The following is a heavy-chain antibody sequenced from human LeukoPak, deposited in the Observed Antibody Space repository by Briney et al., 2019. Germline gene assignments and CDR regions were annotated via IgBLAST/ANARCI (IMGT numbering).Heavy chain of an antibody. D-gene: IGHD3-10*01. CDR1: GFTFSSYG. J-gene: IGHJ6*02. V-gene: IGHV3-30*18. Sequence: GGSLRLSCAASGFTFSSYGIHWVRQAPGKGPEWVAVISYDGSNKYYADSVKGRFTISRDISKNTLYLQMNSLRAEDTAVYYCAKVAGSGSPHYYGMDVWGQGTTVTVSS. CDR2: ISYDGSNK. CDR3: AKVAGSGSPHYYGMDV.